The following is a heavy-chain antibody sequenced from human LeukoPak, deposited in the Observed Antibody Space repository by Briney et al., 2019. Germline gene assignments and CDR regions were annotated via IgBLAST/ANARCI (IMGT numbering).Heavy chain of an antibody. V-gene: IGHV4-31*03. Sequence: SETLSLTCTVSGGSISSGGYYWSWIRQHPGKGLEWIGYIFYSGSTYYNPSLKSRVTISVDTSKNQFSLKLSSVTAADTAVYYCARGYYDSSGYYGVFDYWGQGTLVTVCS. CDR1: GGSISSGGYY. CDR2: IFYSGST. J-gene: IGHJ4*02. CDR3: ARGYYDSSGYYGVFDY. D-gene: IGHD3-22*01.